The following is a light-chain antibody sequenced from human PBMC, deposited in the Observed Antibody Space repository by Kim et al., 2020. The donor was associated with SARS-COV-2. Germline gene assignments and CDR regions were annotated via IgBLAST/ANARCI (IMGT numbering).Light chain of an antibody. CDR2: GAS. Sequence: LAQGERATITCRASQSVSSSYLAWYQQKPGQAPRLLIYGASSRATGIPDRFSGSGSGTDFTLTISRLEPEDFAVYYCQQYGSSYTFGQGTKLEI. V-gene: IGKV3-20*01. J-gene: IGKJ2*01. CDR3: QQYGSSYT. CDR1: QSVSSSY.